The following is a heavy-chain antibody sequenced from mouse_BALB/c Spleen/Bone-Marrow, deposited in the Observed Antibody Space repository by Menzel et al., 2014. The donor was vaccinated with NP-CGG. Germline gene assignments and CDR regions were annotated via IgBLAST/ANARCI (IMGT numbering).Heavy chain of an antibody. J-gene: IGHJ1*01. V-gene: IGHV4-1*02. Sequence: VQPQQSGGGLVQPGGSLKLSCAASGFDFSRFWLSWVRQAPGKGLEWIGEINPDSSTINYTPSLKDKFIISRDNAKNTLYLQMSKVRSEDTALYYCARLNYYGNLFVWGAGTTVTVSS. D-gene: IGHD1-1*01. CDR1: GFDFSRFW. CDR2: INPDSSTI. CDR3: ARLNYYGNLFV.